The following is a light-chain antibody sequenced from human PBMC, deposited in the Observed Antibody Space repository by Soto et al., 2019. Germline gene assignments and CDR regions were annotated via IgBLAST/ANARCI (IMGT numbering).Light chain of an antibody. J-gene: IGKJ4*01. Sequence: IVMTQSPATMSVSPGERATLSWRASQPISAHLAWYKQRPGQAPRLPTYGASTRATGITARFSGSGSGTEFTLTISSLHSQYFAVYFCKQYNSRPPLTFAGGTKVE. CDR3: KQYNSRPPLT. CDR1: QPISAH. V-gene: IGKV3-15*01. CDR2: GAS.